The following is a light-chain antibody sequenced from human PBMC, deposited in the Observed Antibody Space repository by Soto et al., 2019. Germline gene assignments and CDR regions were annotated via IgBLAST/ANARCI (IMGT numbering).Light chain of an antibody. Sequence: EIVLTQSPDTLSVSPVERATLSCMASQSISRTLAWYQQKSGQPPRLLIYDASTRATGFPARFSSSGSGTEFTLTISSLQPEDFATYYCQQANSFPWTFGQGTKVDIK. CDR3: QQANSFPWT. CDR2: DAS. J-gene: IGKJ1*01. CDR1: QSISRT. V-gene: IGKV3D-15*01.